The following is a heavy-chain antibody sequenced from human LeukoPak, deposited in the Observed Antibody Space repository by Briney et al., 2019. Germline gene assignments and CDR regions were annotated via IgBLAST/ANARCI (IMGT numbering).Heavy chain of an antibody. D-gene: IGHD3-10*01. CDR3: ARGLYGSVWSAFDI. Sequence: PGGSLRLSCAASGFTFSNYDMNWVRQAPGKGLEWVSYISGSGTTIYYADSVKGRFTISRENAKNSLYLQMNSLRAEDTAVYYCARGLYGSVWSAFDIWGQGTMVTVSS. CDR1: GFTFSNYD. J-gene: IGHJ3*02. V-gene: IGHV3-48*03. CDR2: ISGSGTTI.